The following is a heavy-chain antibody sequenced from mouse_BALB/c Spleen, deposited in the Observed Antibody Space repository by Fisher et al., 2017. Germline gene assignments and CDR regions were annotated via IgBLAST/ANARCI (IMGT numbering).Heavy chain of an antibody. Sequence: KFKGKATLTADKSSSTAYMQLSSLTSEDSAVYYCARRNGYYIAMDYWGQGTSVTVSS. CDR3: ARRNGYYIAMDY. V-gene: IGHV1-4*01. J-gene: IGHJ4*01. D-gene: IGHD2-3*01.